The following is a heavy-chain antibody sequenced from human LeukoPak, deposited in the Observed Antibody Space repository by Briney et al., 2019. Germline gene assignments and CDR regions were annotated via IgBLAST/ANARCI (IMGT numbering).Heavy chain of an antibody. CDR3: AKSGGSGYIV. CDR2: INSGGSGT. D-gene: IGHD3-22*01. CDR1: GFTFSSYW. Sequence: PGGSLRLSCAASGFTFSSYWMHWVRQTPGKGLVWVSRINSGGSGTSYADSVEGRFTISRDNAKNTLYLQMNSLRAEDTAVYYCAKSGGSGYIVWGQGTLVTVSS. V-gene: IGHV3-74*01. J-gene: IGHJ4*02.